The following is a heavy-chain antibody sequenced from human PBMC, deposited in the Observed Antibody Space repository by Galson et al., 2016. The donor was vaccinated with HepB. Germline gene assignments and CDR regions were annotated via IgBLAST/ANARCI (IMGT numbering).Heavy chain of an antibody. CDR2: ISGSGGTT. V-gene: IGHV3-23*01. J-gene: IGHJ5*02. D-gene: IGHD6-19*01. CDR3: ARGRSISERGWYWFDP. CDR1: GFTFSSYA. Sequence: SLRLSCAASGFTFSSYAMSWVRQAPGKGLEWVSLISGSGGTTYYTDSVKGRFTVSRDNSKSTLNLQMNSLRAEDTAVYYCARGRSISERGWYWFDPWGQGTLVIVSS.